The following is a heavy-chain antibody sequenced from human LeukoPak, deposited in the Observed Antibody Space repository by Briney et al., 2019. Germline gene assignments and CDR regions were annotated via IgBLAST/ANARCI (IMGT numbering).Heavy chain of an antibody. CDR1: GGSINSGDYY. D-gene: IGHD3-16*02. CDR2: IYYSGST. V-gene: IGHV4-30-4*08. Sequence: SETLSLTCTVSGGSINSGDYYWSWIRQPPGKGLEWIGYIYYSGSTYYNPSLKSRVTISVDTSKNQFSLKLSSVTAADTAVYSCARLSSKWGSDPFDYWGQGTLVTVSS. J-gene: IGHJ4*02. CDR3: ARLSSKWGSDPFDY.